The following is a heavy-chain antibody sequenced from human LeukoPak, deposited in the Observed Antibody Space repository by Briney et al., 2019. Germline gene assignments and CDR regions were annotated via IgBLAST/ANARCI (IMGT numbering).Heavy chain of an antibody. CDR1: GGTFSSYA. CDR3: ARDRETYYYDSSGYYNGGLFDY. CDR2: IIPIFGTA. Sequence: SVKVSCKASGGTFSSYAISWVRQAPGQGLEWMGRIIPIFGTANYAQKFQGRVTITTDESTSTAYMELSSLRSEDTAVYYCARDRETYYYDSSGYYNGGLFDYWGQGTLVTVCS. J-gene: IGHJ4*02. D-gene: IGHD3-22*01. V-gene: IGHV1-69*05.